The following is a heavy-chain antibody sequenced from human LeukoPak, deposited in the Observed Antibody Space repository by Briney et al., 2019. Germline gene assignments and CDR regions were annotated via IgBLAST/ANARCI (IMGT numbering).Heavy chain of an antibody. D-gene: IGHD3-22*01. CDR1: GGSINTYY. V-gene: IGHV4-59*01. CDR2: ISYSGTT. CDR3: AREGYDSNIYYKADY. J-gene: IGHJ4*02. Sequence: PSETLSLTCTVSGGSINTYYWSWLRQPPGKGLEWIGYISYSGTTKYNPSLESRVTVTIDTSKNQFSLKLSSVTAADTAVYYCAREGYDSNIYYKADYWGQGTLVTVSS.